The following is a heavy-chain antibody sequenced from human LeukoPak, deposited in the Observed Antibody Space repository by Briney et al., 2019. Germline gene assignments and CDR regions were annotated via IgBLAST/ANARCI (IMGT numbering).Heavy chain of an antibody. CDR1: GFIFSSYS. V-gene: IGHV3-21*01. J-gene: IGHJ4*02. CDR2: VSGSSLYI. CDR3: ARVVDGGSSWYSPMEY. D-gene: IGHD6-13*01. Sequence: GGSLRLSCAASGFIFSSYSMNWVRQAPGKGLEWVSSVSGSSLYIYYAASVKGRFTISRDSAKNSQYLQMNSLRAEDSAVYYCARVVDGGSSWYSPMEYWGQGTLVTVCS.